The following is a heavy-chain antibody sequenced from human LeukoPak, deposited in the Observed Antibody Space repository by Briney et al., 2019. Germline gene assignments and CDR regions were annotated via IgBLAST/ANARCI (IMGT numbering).Heavy chain of an antibody. Sequence: PSETLSLTCTVSGGSISSYYWSGIRQPAGKGLEWIGRIYTSGSTNYNPSLKSRVTMSVDTSKNQFSLKLSSVTAADTAVYYCARDVFGSGSEFGKDYFDYWGQGTLVTVSS. D-gene: IGHD3-10*01. J-gene: IGHJ4*02. CDR1: GGSISSYY. CDR2: IYTSGST. V-gene: IGHV4-4*07. CDR3: ARDVFGSGSEFGKDYFDY.